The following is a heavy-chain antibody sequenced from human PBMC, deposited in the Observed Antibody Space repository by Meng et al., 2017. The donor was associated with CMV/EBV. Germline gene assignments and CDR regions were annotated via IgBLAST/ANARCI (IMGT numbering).Heavy chain of an antibody. CDR2: IYPGDSDT. CDR3: ARGVDSGYYYYGMDV. CDR1: GYSFTSSW. Sequence: GGSLRLSCKGSGYSFTSSWIGWVRQMPGKGLEWMGIIYPGDSDTRYSPSFQGQVTISADKSISTAYLQWSSLKASDTAMYYCARGVDSGYYYYGMDVWGQGTTVTVSS. V-gene: IGHV5-51*01. D-gene: IGHD3-10*01. J-gene: IGHJ6*02.